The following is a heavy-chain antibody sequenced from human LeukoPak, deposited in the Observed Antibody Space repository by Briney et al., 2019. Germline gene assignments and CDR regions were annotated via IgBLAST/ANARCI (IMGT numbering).Heavy chain of an antibody. Sequence: VASVKVSCKASGYTFTGYYMHWVRQAPGQGLEWMGWINPNSGGTNYAQKFQGRVTMTRDTSISTAYMELSRLRSDDTAVYYCARDQAATNTQVRFCLDWGQGTLVTVSS. J-gene: IGHJ4*02. V-gene: IGHV1-2*02. CDR3: ARDQAATNTQVRFCLD. CDR1: GYTFTGYY. D-gene: IGHD3-9*01. CDR2: INPNSGGT.